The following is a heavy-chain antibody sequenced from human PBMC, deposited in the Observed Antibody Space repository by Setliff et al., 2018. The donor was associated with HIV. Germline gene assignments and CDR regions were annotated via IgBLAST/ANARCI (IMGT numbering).Heavy chain of an antibody. Sequence: LRLSCAASGFIFSSYAMHWVRRAPVKGLEWVAVMSYDGNNKYYADSVKGRFTIPRDNSKNTLYLQMNSLRAEYTAVYYCAKDRYSSGWYWFDPWGQGTLVTVSS. J-gene: IGHJ5*02. V-gene: IGHV3-30*07. CDR3: AKDRYSSGWYWFDP. CDR2: MSYDGNNK. CDR1: GFIFSSYA. D-gene: IGHD6-19*01.